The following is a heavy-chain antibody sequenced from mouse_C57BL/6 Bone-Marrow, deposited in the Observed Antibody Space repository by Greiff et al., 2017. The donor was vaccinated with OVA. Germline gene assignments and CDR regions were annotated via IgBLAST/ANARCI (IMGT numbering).Heavy chain of an antibody. CDR3: ARGYGSSPFAY. V-gene: IGHV5-6*01. D-gene: IGHD1-1*01. CDR2: ISSGGSYT. Sequence: EVKLMESGGDLVKPGGSLKLSCAASGFTFSSYGMSWVRQTPDKRLEWVATISSGGSYTYYPDSVKGRFTISRDNAKNTLYLQMSSLKSEDTAMYYCARGYGSSPFAYWGQGTLVTVSA. CDR1: GFTFSSYG. J-gene: IGHJ3*01.